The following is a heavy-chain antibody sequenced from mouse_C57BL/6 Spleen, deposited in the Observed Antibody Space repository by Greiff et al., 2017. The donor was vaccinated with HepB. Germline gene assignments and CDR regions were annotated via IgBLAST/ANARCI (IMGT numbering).Heavy chain of an antibody. J-gene: IGHJ3*01. V-gene: IGHV1-5*01. CDR2: IYPGNSDT. D-gene: IGHD1-1*01. CDR1: GYTFTSYW. CDR3: TRRDYYGSSYAWFAY. Sequence: VQLQQSGTVLARPGASVKMSCKTSGYTFTSYWMHWVKQRPGQGLEWIGAIYPGNSDTSYNQKFTGKAKLTAVTSASTAYMELSSLTNEDSAVYYCTRRDYYGSSYAWFAYWGQGTLVTVSA.